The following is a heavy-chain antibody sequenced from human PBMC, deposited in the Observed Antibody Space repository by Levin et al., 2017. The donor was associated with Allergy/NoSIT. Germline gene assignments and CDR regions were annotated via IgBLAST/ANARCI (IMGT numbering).Heavy chain of an antibody. J-gene: IGHJ4*02. D-gene: IGHD2-8*01. CDR2: ISSSSSYI. CDR3: ARDEWSYFDY. CDR1: GFTFSSYS. V-gene: IGHV3-21*01. Sequence: GGSLRLSCAASGFTFSSYSMNWVHQAPGKGLEWVSSISSSSSYIYYADSVKGRFTISRDNAKNSLYLQMNSLRAEDTAVYYCARDEWSYFDYWGQGTLVTVSS.